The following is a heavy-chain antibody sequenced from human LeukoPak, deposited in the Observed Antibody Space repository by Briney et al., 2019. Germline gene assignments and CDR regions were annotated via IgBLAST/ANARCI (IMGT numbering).Heavy chain of an antibody. D-gene: IGHD1-26*01. CDR2: LYYSGST. CDR1: GGSISSYY. CDR3: ARHTGYYVFDFDY. J-gene: IGHJ4*02. Sequence: SETLSLTCTVSGGSISSYYWSWIRQPPGKGLEWIGYLYYSGSTNYHPPLKSRVTISVDTSKNQFSLKLSSVTAADTAVYYCARHTGYYVFDFDYCGQGTLVTVSS. V-gene: IGHV4-59*08.